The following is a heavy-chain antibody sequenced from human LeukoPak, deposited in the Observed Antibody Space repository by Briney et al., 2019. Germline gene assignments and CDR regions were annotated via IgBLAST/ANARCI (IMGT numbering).Heavy chain of an antibody. V-gene: IGHV3-23*01. D-gene: IGHD3-22*01. CDR3: AKDPTYYYDSSGYYTPPYFGY. J-gene: IGHJ4*02. CDR2: ISGSGGST. CDR1: GFTFSSYA. Sequence: GGSLRLSCAASGFTFSSYAMSWVRQAPGKGLEWVSAISGSGGSTYYADSVKGRFTISRDNSKNTLYLQMNSLRAEDTAVYYCAKDPTYYYDSSGYYTPPYFGYWGQGTLVTVSS.